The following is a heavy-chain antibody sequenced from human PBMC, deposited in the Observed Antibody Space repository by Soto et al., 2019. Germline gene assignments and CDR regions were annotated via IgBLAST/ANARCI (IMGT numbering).Heavy chain of an antibody. CDR3: ARADDPAINIVVVPAAMPYYYYGMDV. V-gene: IGHV1-69*01. Sequence: QVQLVQSGAEVKKPGSSVKVSCKASGGTFSSYAISWVRQAPGQGLEWMGGIIPIFGTANYAQKVQGRVTITADESTNTAYMELSSLRSEDTAVYYCARADDPAINIVVVPAAMPYYYYGMDVWVQGTTVTVSS. CDR2: IIPIFGTA. J-gene: IGHJ6*02. CDR1: GGTFSSYA. D-gene: IGHD2-2*01.